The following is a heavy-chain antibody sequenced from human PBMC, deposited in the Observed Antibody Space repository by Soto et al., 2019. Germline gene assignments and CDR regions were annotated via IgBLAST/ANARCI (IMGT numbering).Heavy chain of an antibody. D-gene: IGHD2-8*02. CDR3: SGCSGGACHQNYGMDV. Sequence: EVHLVESGGGLVKPGGSLRLSCAVSGFPFSSCTMNWVRQAPGKGLEWVSSISPSTSHIYYADSVKGRFTISRDNAKNSLCLQMNSLRAEVTAVYYCSGCSGGACHQNYGMDVWGQGTTVTVSS. CDR1: GFPFSSCT. J-gene: IGHJ6*02. V-gene: IGHV3-21*01. CDR2: ISPSTSHI.